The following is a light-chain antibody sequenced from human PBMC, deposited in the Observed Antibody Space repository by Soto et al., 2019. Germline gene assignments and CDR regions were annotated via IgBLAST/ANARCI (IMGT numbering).Light chain of an antibody. J-gene: IGKJ1*01. V-gene: IGKV1-5*01. CDR3: QQYNSYRWT. CDR2: DAS. Sequence: DIQMTQSPSTLAASVGDRVTITCRASQSISSWMAWYQQKPGKAPKLLIYDASSLKSGVPFRFSDSGSGTEFTLTISSLQPDDFATYYCQQYNSYRWTFGQGTKVDIK. CDR1: QSISSW.